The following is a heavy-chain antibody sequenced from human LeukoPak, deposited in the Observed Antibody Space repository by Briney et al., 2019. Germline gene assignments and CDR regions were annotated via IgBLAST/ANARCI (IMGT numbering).Heavy chain of an antibody. V-gene: IGHV4-38-2*02. J-gene: IGHJ4*02. D-gene: IGHD3-10*01. CDR2: VYHHGNT. CDR3: AREVESWFGDLLSYFDS. Sequence: SETLSLICSVSGFSISTGYSWGWIRQPPGKGLEWIGTVYHHGNTYFNPSLMSRVTISLDTSKNQFSLGLTSVTAADTAKYYCAREVESWFGDLLSYFDSWGQGIQVIVSS. CDR1: GFSISTGYS.